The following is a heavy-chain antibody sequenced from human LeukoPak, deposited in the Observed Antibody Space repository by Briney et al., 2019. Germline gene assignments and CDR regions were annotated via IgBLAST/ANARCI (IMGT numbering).Heavy chain of an antibody. CDR1: GGSISSYY. CDR3: ARVEGTYMDV. V-gene: IGHV4-59*01. CDR2: IYYTGST. J-gene: IGHJ6*03. Sequence: PSETLSLTCTVSGGSISSYYWSWIRQPPGKGLEWIGYIYYTGSTNYNPSLKSRVTISVDTSKNQFSLKLSSVTAADTAVYYCARVEGTYMDVWGKGTTVTISS.